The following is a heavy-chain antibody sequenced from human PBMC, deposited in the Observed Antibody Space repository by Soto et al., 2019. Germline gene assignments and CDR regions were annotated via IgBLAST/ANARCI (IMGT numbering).Heavy chain of an antibody. J-gene: IGHJ3*02. CDR1: GGTFSSYT. CDR3: ARDRDYYDSSAHDAFDI. V-gene: IGHV1-69*08. CDR2: IIPILGIA. D-gene: IGHD3-22*01. Sequence: QVQLVQSGAEVKKPGSSVKVSCKASGGTFSSYTISWVRQAPGQGLEWMGRIIPILGIANYAQKFQGRVTMTADKSTSTAYMELSSLSSEDTAVYYCARDRDYYDSSAHDAFDIWGQGTMVTVSS.